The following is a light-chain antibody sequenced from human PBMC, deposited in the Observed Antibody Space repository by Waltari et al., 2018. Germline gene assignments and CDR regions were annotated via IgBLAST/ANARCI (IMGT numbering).Light chain of an antibody. Sequence: QSVLTQPPSVSGAPGQRVTISCTGTTSNIGALYDVHWYQQLPGTAPHLLIYSNNNRPSGVPDRFSGSRSRTSASLAITGLQAEDEAHYYCQSFDSSLSGVVFGGGTKLTVL. CDR3: QSFDSSLSGVV. CDR2: SNN. V-gene: IGLV1-40*01. J-gene: IGLJ2*01. CDR1: TSNIGALYD.